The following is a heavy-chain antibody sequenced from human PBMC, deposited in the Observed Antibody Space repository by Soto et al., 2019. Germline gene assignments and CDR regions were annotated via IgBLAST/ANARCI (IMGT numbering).Heavy chain of an antibody. CDR2: IYYSGST. J-gene: IGHJ5*02. Sequence: SETLSLTCTVPGGSISSYYWSWIRQPPGKGLEWIGYIYYSGSTNYNPSLKSRVTISVDTSKNQFSLKLSSVTAADTAVYYCARSLSIAAAGTRWFDPWGQGTLVTVS. CDR3: ARSLSIAAAGTRWFDP. D-gene: IGHD6-13*01. V-gene: IGHV4-59*01. CDR1: GGSISSYY.